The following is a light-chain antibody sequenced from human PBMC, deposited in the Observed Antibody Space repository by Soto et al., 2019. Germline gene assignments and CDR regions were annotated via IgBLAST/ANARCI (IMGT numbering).Light chain of an antibody. CDR2: GDN. J-gene: IGLJ3*02. CDR1: SSNIGAGYD. V-gene: IGLV1-40*01. Sequence: QAVVTQPPSVSGAPGQRVTISCTGSSSNIGAGYDVHWYQQIPGTAPKLLIFGDNNRPSGVPDRFSGSKSGTSASLAITGLQAEDEADYYCQSYDSSLSGHWVFGGGTKLTVL. CDR3: QSYDSSLSGHWV.